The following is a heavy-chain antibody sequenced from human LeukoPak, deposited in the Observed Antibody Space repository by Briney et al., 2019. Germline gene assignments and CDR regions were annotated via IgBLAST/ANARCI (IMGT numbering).Heavy chain of an antibody. Sequence: GGSLRLSCAASGFTFSSYGMHWVRQAPGKGLEWVAFIWYDGGKKYYVDSVKGRFTISRDNSKNTLYLQMNSLRAEDTAVYYCARHLSGDDIWGQGTMVTVSS. CDR3: ARHLSGDDI. CDR1: GFTFSSYG. D-gene: IGHD4-17*01. V-gene: IGHV3-33*01. CDR2: IWYDGGKK. J-gene: IGHJ3*02.